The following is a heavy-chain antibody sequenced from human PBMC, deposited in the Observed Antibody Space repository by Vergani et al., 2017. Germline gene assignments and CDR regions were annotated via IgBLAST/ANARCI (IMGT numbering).Heavy chain of an antibody. CDR2: ITSNSGLT. D-gene: IGHD5/OR15-5a*01. CDR1: GFTFTSYS. J-gene: IGHJ4*02. Sequence: EVGLVESGGGLVQPGVSLRLSCEVSGFTFTSYSMNWVRQAPGKGLEWISYITSNSGLTHYADSVKGRFTISRDNSKNTVYVQMSSLRSEDTAVYYCAKERDAREDRLPDYWGQGTLVTVSS. CDR3: AKERDAREDRLPDY. V-gene: IGHV3-48*01.